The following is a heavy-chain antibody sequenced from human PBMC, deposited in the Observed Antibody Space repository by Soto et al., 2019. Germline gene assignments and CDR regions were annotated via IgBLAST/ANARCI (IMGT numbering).Heavy chain of an antibody. CDR2: ISGSGGST. V-gene: IGHV3-23*01. CDR3: AKPMVVITILDAFDI. Sequence: GGSLKLSCAASGFTFSSYAMSWVRQAPGKGLEWVSAISGSGGSTYYADSVKGRFTISRDNSKNTLYLQMNSLRAEDTAVYYCAKPMVVITILDAFDIWGQGTMVTVSS. J-gene: IGHJ3*02. D-gene: IGHD3-22*01. CDR1: GFTFSSYA.